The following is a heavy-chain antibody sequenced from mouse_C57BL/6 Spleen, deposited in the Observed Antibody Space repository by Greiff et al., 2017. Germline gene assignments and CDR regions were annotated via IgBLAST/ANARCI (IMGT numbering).Heavy chain of an antibody. V-gene: IGHV5-17*01. Sequence: EVQRVESGGGLVKPGGSLKLSCAASGFTFSDYGMHWVRQAPGKGLEWVAYISSGSSTTYYADTVKGRFTISRDNAKNTLFLQMTSLGAEDTAMYYWARGKDGLRREFAYWGQGTLVTVSA. CDR1: GFTFSDYG. CDR3: ARGKDGLRREFAY. CDR2: ISSGSSTT. J-gene: IGHJ3*01. D-gene: IGHD1-1*01.